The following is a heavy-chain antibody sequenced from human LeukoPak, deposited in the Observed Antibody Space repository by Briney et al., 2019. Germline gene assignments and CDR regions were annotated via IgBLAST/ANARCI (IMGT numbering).Heavy chain of an antibody. Sequence: PGGSLRLSCTASGFTLSRFAMHWVRQAPGKGLEWLGHMSDDGSEKHYVDSVRGRFTISRDPSKNTLYLGMTSLRTEDTAVYYCAREADSGYYRTVDYWGQGTVVTVS. CDR2: MSDDGSEK. CDR3: AREADSGYYRTVDY. V-gene: IGHV3-30-3*01. D-gene: IGHD2-15*01. J-gene: IGHJ4*02. CDR1: GFTLSRFA.